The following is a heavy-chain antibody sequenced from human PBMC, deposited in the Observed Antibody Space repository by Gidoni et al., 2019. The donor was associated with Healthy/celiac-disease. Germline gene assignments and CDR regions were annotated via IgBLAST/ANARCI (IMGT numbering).Heavy chain of an antibody. J-gene: IGHJ4*02. CDR3: ARQDSSGWYGTVGY. V-gene: IGHV1-2*02. CDR1: GYAFTGYY. Sequence: QVQLMHSGAAVKKPGASVNVSFQAYGYAFTGYYMHWVRQAPGQGLEWMGWINPNSGGTNYAQKFQGRVTMTRDTSISTAYMELSRLRSDDTAVYYCARQDSSGWYGTVGYWGQGTLVTVSS. D-gene: IGHD6-19*01. CDR2: INPNSGGT.